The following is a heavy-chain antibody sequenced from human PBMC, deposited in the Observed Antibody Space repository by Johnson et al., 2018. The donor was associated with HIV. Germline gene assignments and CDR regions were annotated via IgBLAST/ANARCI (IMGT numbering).Heavy chain of an antibody. CDR3: ARGEDGVDAFDI. CDR1: GFTFDDYA. V-gene: IGHV3-9*01. Sequence: EVQLVESGGGVVQPGRSLRLSCAASGFTFDDYAMHWVRQAPGKGLEWVSGISWNSGSIGYADSVKGRFTISRDNAKNSLYLQMNSLRAEDTALYYCARGEDGVDAFDIWGQGTMVTVSS. D-gene: IGHD4-17*01. CDR2: ISWNSGSI. J-gene: IGHJ3*02.